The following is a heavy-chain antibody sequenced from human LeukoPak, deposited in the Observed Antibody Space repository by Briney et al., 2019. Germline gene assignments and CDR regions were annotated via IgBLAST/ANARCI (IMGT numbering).Heavy chain of an antibody. Sequence: PGGSLRLSCAASGFTFSNAWMSWVRQAPGKGLEWVGRIKSKTDGGTTDYAAPVKGRFTISRDDSKNTLYLQMNSLKTEDTAVYYCTTDVVGASRPDYWGQGTLVTVSS. D-gene: IGHD2-15*01. CDR1: GFTFSNAW. CDR2: IKSKTDGGTT. CDR3: TTDVVGASRPDY. J-gene: IGHJ4*02. V-gene: IGHV3-15*01.